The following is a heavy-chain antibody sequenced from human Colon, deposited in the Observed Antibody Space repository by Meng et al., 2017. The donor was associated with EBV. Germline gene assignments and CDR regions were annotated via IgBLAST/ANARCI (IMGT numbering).Heavy chain of an antibody. CDR3: ARVPTTGYKDH. CDR2: VSHPGSA. CDR1: GGSFSGYV. Sequence: QGLLQQLGAGLFKPSETLSLTCTVNGGSFSGYVWSWVRQPPGKGMEWIGEVSHPGSANYNPSLKSRVTISVDASEKQFSLRLTSVTAADSAVYYCARVPTTGYKDHWGQGTLVTVSS. V-gene: IGHV4-34*01. J-gene: IGHJ4*02. D-gene: IGHD3-9*01.